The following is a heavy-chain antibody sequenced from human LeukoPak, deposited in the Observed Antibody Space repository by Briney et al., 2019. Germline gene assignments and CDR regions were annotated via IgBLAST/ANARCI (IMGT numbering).Heavy chain of an antibody. CDR1: GGSISSGDYY. V-gene: IGHV4-30-4*02. CDR3: AKGGDLGWFDP. D-gene: IGHD3-16*01. Sequence: PSETLSLTCTVSGGSISSGDYYWSWIRQPPGKGLEWIGYIYYSGSTYYNPSLKSRVTISVDTSKNQFSLKLSSVTAADTAVYYCAKGGDLGWFDPWGQGTLVTVSS. J-gene: IGHJ5*02. CDR2: IYYSGST.